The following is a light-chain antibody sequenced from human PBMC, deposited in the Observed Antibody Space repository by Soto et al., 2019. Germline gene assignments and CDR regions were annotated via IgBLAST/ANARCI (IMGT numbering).Light chain of an antibody. CDR3: SSYTGSDAGSGTYV. Sequence: QSALTQPASVSGSPGQSIAISCTGTSSDVGGYNYVSWYQQHPGKAPKLMIHDVTNRPSGVSNRFSGSKSGNTASLTISGLQTEDEADYYCSSYTGSDAGSGTYVFRTGTKATVL. J-gene: IGLJ1*01. V-gene: IGLV2-14*03. CDR2: DVT. CDR1: SSDVGGYNY.